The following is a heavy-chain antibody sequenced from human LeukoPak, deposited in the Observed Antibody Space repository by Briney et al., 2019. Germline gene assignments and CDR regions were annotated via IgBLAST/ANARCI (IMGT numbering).Heavy chain of an antibody. CDR1: GFTFSSYA. V-gene: IGHV3-23*01. J-gene: IGHJ3*02. Sequence: PGGSLRLSCAASGFTFSSYAMSWVRQAPGKGLEWVSGISGSGGSTYYADSVRGRFTISRDNSKNTLYLQMNSLRAEDTAVYYCAKDIKIVVVTASNAFDIWGQGTMVTVSS. CDR2: ISGSGGST. D-gene: IGHD2-21*02. CDR3: AKDIKIVVVTASNAFDI.